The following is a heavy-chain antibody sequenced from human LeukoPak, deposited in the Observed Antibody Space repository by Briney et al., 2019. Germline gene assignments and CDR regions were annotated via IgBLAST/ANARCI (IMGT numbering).Heavy chain of an antibody. CDR3: TRELVSSGTGYFDL. CDR1: GFTFGTFG. J-gene: IGHJ2*01. V-gene: IGHV3-23*01. D-gene: IGHD3-10*01. Sequence: TGGSLRLSCEASGFTFGTFGMAWVRQSPGKGLQWVSGITGSSTRTYYAASVKGRFTVSRDNSQNTLHLQMNSLRADDTAVYYCTRELVSSGTGYFDLWGRGTLVTVSS. CDR2: ITGSSTRT.